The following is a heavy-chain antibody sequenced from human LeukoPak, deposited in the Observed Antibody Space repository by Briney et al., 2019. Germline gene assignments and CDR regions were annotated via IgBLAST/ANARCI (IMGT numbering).Heavy chain of an antibody. Sequence: SVKVSCKASGYAFTSYYMHWVRQAPGQGLEWMGGIIPIFGTADYAQKFQGRVTITTDESTSTAYMELSSLRSEDTAVYYCARVGYCSSTSCSHFDYWGQGTLVTVSS. D-gene: IGHD2-2*01. V-gene: IGHV1-69*05. J-gene: IGHJ4*02. CDR3: ARVGYCSSTSCSHFDY. CDR1: GYAFTSYY. CDR2: IIPIFGTA.